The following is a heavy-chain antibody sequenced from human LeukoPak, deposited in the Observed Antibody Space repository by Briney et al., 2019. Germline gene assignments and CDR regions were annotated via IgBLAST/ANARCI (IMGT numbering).Heavy chain of an antibody. D-gene: IGHD6-6*01. V-gene: IGHV4-34*01. CDR3: ARGIIAARGYSSHYMDA. J-gene: IGHJ6*03. CDR2: VNHSGST. CDR1: GGSFSGYY. Sequence: KPSETLSLTCAVYGGSFSGYYWSWTRQPPGKGLEWIGEVNHSGSTNYNPSLKSRVTISVDASKNQFSLKLSSVTAADTAVYSCARGIIAARGYSSHYMDAWGKGTTVTVSS.